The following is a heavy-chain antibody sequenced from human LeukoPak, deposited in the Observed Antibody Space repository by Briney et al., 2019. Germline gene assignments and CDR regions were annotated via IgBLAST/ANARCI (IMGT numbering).Heavy chain of an antibody. CDR3: AKNIGGFDY. D-gene: IGHD4-23*01. Sequence: PGGSLRLSCAASGFTLSSYEMSWIRQAPGKGLEWVSSIDYSGGSSYYADSVKGRFTISRDDSKNTLYLQMNSLRAEDTAVYYCAKNIGGFDYWGQGTLVTVSS. V-gene: IGHV3-23*01. CDR2: IDYSGGSS. CDR1: GFTLSSYE. J-gene: IGHJ4*02.